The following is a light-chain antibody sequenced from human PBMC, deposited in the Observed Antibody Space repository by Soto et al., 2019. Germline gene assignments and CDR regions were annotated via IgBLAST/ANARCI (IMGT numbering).Light chain of an antibody. CDR2: VAS. Sequence: IQMTQSPSSLSASVGDRVTITCRASRYIRTALSWYQHRPGQAPKVLICVASSLQSGVPSRFSGSGYGTDFNLTISSLQPEDFATYYCLQEYNYPWTFGPGTKVDNK. CDR1: RYIRTA. V-gene: IGKV1-6*01. CDR3: LQEYNYPWT. J-gene: IGKJ1*01.